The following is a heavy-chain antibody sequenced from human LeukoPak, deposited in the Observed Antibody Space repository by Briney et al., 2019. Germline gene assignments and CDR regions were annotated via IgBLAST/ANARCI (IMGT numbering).Heavy chain of an antibody. CDR1: GFTFSRYW. CDR3: ASYLTSIPSGMDV. D-gene: IGHD4/OR15-4a*01. Sequence: GGSLRLSCAAPGFTFSRYWMHWLRQALENGLVWVSRISTEGSSTSYADSVKGRFTISRDNGKNTLYLQMNSLRAEDTAVYYCASYLTSIPSGMDVWGQGTTVTVSS. V-gene: IGHV3-74*01. CDR2: ISTEGSST. J-gene: IGHJ6*02.